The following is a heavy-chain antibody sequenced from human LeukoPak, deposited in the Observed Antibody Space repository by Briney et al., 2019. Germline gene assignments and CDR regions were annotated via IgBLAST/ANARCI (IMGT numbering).Heavy chain of an antibody. V-gene: IGHV3-23*01. CDR2: ISGSGGST. CDR3: AKNNKVRWLLGVYYFDY. CDR1: GFTFSSYA. Sequence: GGSLRLSCAASGFTFSSYAMSWVRQAPGKGLEWVSAISGSGGSTYYADSVKGRFTISRDNSKNTLYLQMNSLRAEDTAVYYCAKNNKVRWLLGVYYFDYWGQGTLVTVSS. J-gene: IGHJ4*02. D-gene: IGHD3-9*01.